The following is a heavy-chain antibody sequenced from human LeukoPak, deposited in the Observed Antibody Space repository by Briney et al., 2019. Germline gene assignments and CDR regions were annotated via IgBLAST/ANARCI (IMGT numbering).Heavy chain of an antibody. J-gene: IGHJ4*02. D-gene: IGHD2-2*01. CDR3: ATGPYCSSTSCYDGDY. V-gene: IGHV1-24*01. CDR2: FDPEDGET. Sequence: ASVKVSCKVSGYTLTELSMHWVRQAPGKGLEWMEGFDPEDGETIYAQKFQGRVTMTEDTSTDTAYMELSSLRSEDTAVYYCATGPYCSSTSCYDGDYWGQGTLVTVSS. CDR1: GYTLTELS.